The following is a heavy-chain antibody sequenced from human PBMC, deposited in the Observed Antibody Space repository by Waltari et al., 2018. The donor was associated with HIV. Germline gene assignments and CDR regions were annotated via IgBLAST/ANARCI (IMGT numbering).Heavy chain of an antibody. D-gene: IGHD2-15*01. CDR2: INTGNDNT. Sequence: QVHLLQSGPEVRKPGASVTVSCKASEYTFTSYAIPCVRQAPGQRLEWIGWINTGNDNTEYSQKFQGRVTIARDTAASTAYMELSSLTSEDTAIYYCARKGAAGFFYFDCWGQGTLVTVSS. CDR3: ARKGAAGFFYFDC. CDR1: EYTFTSYA. V-gene: IGHV1-3*04. J-gene: IGHJ4*02.